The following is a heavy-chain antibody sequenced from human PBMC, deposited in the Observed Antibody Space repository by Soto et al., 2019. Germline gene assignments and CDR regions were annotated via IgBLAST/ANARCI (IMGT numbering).Heavy chain of an antibody. D-gene: IGHD4-17*01. V-gene: IGHV4-39*01. CDR3: ASHKVTTKVFDY. CDR1: GGSISSSSYY. CDR2: IYYSGST. J-gene: IGHJ4*02. Sequence: QLQLQESGPGLVKPSETLSLTCTVSGGSISSSSYYWGWIRQPPGQGLEWIGSIYYSGSTYYNPSLKSRVTITVDTSKNQFSPKLSSVTAADTAVYDCASHKVTTKVFDYWGQGTLVTVSS.